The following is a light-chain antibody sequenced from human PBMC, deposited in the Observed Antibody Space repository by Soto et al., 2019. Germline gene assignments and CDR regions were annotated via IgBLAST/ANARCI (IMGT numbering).Light chain of an antibody. Sequence: DIQMTQSPSTLSSSVGERVTITCRASQSISSWLAWYQQKPGKAPKLLIYDASSLESGVPARFSGSGSGTEFTLTISSLQPDDVASYYCQQYNSYSATFGQGTKVEIK. CDR3: QQYNSYSAT. J-gene: IGKJ1*01. V-gene: IGKV1-5*01. CDR1: QSISSW. CDR2: DAS.